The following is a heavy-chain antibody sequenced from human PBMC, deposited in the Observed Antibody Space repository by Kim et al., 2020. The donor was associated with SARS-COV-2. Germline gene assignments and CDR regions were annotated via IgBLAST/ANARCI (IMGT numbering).Heavy chain of an antibody. CDR1: DYVFNNYG. Sequence: ASVKVSCKASDYVFNNYGITWVRQAPGQGLEWMGWISTYNGDTDYAQQFRGRVTMTMDRSTTTVYMDLPSLRPDDTAVYYCARNYYDTSGFPGYSFDYW. J-gene: IGHJ4*01. V-gene: IGHV1-18*04. CDR3: ARNYYDTSGFPGYSFDY. D-gene: IGHD3-22*01. CDR2: ISTYNGDT.